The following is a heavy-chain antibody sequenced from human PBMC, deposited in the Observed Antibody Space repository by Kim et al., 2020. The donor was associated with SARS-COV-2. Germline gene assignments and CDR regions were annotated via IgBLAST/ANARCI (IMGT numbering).Heavy chain of an antibody. J-gene: IGHJ4*02. CDR2: INHSGST. CDR1: GGSFSGYY. CDR3: ARGRSRFDY. V-gene: IGHV4-34*01. Sequence: SETLSLTCAVYGGSFSGYYWSWIRQPPGKGLEWIGEINHSGSTNYNPSLKSRVTISVDTSKNQFSLKLSSVTAADTAVYYCARGRSRFDYWGQGTLVTVSS.